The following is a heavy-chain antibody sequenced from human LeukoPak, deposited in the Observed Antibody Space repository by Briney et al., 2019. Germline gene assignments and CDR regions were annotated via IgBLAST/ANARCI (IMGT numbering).Heavy chain of an antibody. J-gene: IGHJ6*02. V-gene: IGHV3-23*01. CDR1: GFTFSSYA. Sequence: GGSLRLSCAASGFTFSSYAMSWVRQAPGKGLEWVSAISGSGGSTYYADSVKGRFTISRDNSKNTLYLQMDSLRAEDTAVYYCARDLREDYYDSSGYPSYYYGMDVWGQGTTVTVSS. D-gene: IGHD3-22*01. CDR2: ISGSGGST. CDR3: ARDLREDYYDSSGYPSYYYGMDV.